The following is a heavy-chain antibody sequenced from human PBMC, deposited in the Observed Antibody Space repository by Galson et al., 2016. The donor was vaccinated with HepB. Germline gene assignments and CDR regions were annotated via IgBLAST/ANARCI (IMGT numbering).Heavy chain of an antibody. CDR2: IDPSDSFT. V-gene: IGHV5-10-1*01. CDR3: ARITGDHDAFDY. J-gene: IGHJ4*02. D-gene: IGHD7-27*01. CDR1: GYSFTNYW. Sequence: QSGAEVKKPGDSLRISCKGSGYSFTNYWIIWVRQIPGKGLEWMGRIDPSDSFTSYSPSFRGLVTTSTDTSISTAYLEWSSLRASDTATYYCARITGDHDAFDYWGQGTLVTVSS.